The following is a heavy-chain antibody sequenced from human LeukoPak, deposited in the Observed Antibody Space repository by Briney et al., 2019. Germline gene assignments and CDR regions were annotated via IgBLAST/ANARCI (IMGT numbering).Heavy chain of an antibody. CDR2: IYSGGST. V-gene: IGHV3-66*02. J-gene: IGHJ5*02. CDR3: VIAQTLEAFGP. CDR1: GLTVSSNY. Sequence: TGGSLRLSCAASGLTVSSNYMSWVRQAPGKGLEGGSVIYSGGSTYYADSVKGRFTISRDNSKNTLYLQINNLRAEDTAGCYCVIAQTLEAFGPWGQGTLVTVSS.